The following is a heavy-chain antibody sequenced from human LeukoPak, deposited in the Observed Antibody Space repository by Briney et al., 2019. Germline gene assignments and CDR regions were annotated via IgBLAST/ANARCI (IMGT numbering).Heavy chain of an antibody. Sequence: PGVTLRLPCAASGFSFSSYAISWVRKAPGKGLEWVSAISGSGGSTYYADSVKGRFTISRDNSKNTLYLQMNSLRAEDTAVYYCAKEWLLPAGDWFDPWGQGTLVTVSS. D-gene: IGHD2-15*01. CDR1: GFSFSSYA. V-gene: IGHV3-23*01. J-gene: IGHJ5*02. CDR2: ISGSGGST. CDR3: AKEWLLPAGDWFDP.